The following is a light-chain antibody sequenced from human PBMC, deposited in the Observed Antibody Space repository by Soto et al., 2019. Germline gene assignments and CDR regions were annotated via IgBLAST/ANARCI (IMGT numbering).Light chain of an antibody. CDR1: QRIRSY. Sequence: DNQMTQSPSSLSVSVGDRVTITCRASQRIRSYLNWYQQKPGKAPKLLIYAASSLQSGVPSRFSGSGSGTDFTLTISSLEPEDFAVYYCQQRSNWPPGMYTFGQGTKLEIK. J-gene: IGKJ2*01. CDR2: AAS. V-gene: IGKV1-39*01. CDR3: QQRSNWPPGMYT.